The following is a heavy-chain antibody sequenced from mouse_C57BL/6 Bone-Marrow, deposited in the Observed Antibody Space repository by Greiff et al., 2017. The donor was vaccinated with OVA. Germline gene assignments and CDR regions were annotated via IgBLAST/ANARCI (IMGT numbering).Heavy chain of an antibody. CDR3: ARKRGYGNYVGYFDV. J-gene: IGHJ1*03. D-gene: IGHD2-1*01. V-gene: IGHV3-8*01. Sequence: EVKVIESGPGLAKPSQTLSLTCSVTGYSITSDYWNWIRKFPGNKLEYMGYISYSGSTYYNPSLKSRISITRDTSKNQYYLQLNSVTTEDTATYYCARKRGYGNYVGYFDVWGTGTTVTVSS. CDR2: ISYSGST. CDR1: GYSITSDY.